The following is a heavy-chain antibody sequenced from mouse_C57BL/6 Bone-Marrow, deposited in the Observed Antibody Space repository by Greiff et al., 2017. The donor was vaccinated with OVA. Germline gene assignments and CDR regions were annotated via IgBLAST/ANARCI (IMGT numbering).Heavy chain of an antibody. Sequence: EVQVVESGGGLVKPGGSLKLSCAASGFTFSSYAMSWVRQTPEKRLEWVATISDGGSYTYYPDNVKGRFTISRDNAKNNLYLQMSHLKSEDTAMYYCASDYGNYEGFAYWGQGTLVTVSA. V-gene: IGHV5-4*01. CDR1: GFTFSSYA. J-gene: IGHJ3*01. D-gene: IGHD2-1*01. CDR2: ISDGGSYT. CDR3: ASDYGNYEGFAY.